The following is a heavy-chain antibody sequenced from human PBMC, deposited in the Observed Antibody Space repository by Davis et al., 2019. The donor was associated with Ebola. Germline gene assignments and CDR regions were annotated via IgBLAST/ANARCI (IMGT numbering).Heavy chain of an antibody. V-gene: IGHV3-48*02. CDR1: GFTFSSYA. Sequence: GGSLRLSCAASGFTFSSYAMTWARQAPGKGLEWVSYISSSSSTIYYADSVKGRFTISRDNAKNSLYLQMNSLRDEDTAVYYCARRSVVIITTFDYYYGMDVWGQGTTVTVSS. D-gene: IGHD3-22*01. J-gene: IGHJ6*02. CDR3: ARRSVVIITTFDYYYGMDV. CDR2: ISSSSSTI.